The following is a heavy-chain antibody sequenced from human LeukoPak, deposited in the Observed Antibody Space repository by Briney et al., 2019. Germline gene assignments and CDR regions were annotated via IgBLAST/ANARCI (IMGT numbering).Heavy chain of an antibody. CDR3: ARGSIAAAGTGSGRVVVTALY. CDR1: GYTFTSYY. D-gene: IGHD6-13*01. J-gene: IGHJ4*02. CDR2: INPNSGGT. V-gene: IGHV1-2*02. Sequence: ASVKVSCKASGYTFTSYYMHWVRQAPGQGLEWMGWINPNSGGTNYAQKFQGRVTMTRDTSISTAYMELSRLRSDDTAVYYCARGSIAAAGTGSGRVVVTALYWGQGTLVTVSS.